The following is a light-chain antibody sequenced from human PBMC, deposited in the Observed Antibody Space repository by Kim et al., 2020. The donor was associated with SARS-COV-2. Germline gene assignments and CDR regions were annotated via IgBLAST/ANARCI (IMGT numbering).Light chain of an antibody. J-gene: IGLJ3*02. V-gene: IGLV1-47*01. Sequence: GQRCTISCSRSSSHIGSNYVYWYQQRPGTAPKLLIYRNNQRPSGVPDRFAGSKSGTSASLAISGLRSEDEADYYCAAWDDSLSGWVFGGGAKLTVL. CDR2: RNN. CDR1: SSHIGSNY. CDR3: AAWDDSLSGWV.